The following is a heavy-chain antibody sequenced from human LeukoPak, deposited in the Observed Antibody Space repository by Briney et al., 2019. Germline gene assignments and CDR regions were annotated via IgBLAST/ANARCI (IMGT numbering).Heavy chain of an antibody. CDR1: VYTLTAYY. D-gene: IGHD3-10*01. V-gene: IGHV1-2*02. J-gene: IGHJ5*02. Sequence: ASVKVSCKASVYTLTAYYMHWVRQAPGQGLEWMGWINPNSGGTNYAQKFQGRVTMTRDTSISTAYMELSRLRSDDTAVYYCARVRVVRGVYNWFDPWGQGTLVTVSS. CDR3: ARVRVVRGVYNWFDP. CDR2: INPNSGGT.